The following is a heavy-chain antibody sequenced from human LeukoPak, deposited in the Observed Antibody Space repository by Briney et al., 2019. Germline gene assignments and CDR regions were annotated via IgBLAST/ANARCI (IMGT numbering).Heavy chain of an antibody. V-gene: IGHV1-2*02. J-gene: IGHJ4*02. CDR3: ARLEPYDFWSGSTPYYFDY. D-gene: IGHD3-3*01. CDR2: INPNSGGT. Sequence: WASVKVSCKASGYTFTGYYMHWVRQAPGQGLEWMGWINPNSGGTNYAQKFQGRVTMTRDTSISTAYMELSRLRSDDTAVYYCARLEPYDFWSGSTPYYFDYWGQGTLVTVSS. CDR1: GYTFTGYY.